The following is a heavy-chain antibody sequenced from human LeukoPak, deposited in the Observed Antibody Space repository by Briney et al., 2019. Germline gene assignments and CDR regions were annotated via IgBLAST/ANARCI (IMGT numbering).Heavy chain of an antibody. CDR3: ARARYSYTGIIDY. CDR2: INTDGTIT. CDR1: GFTFSDYW. Sequence: PGGSLRLSCAASGFTFSDYWMHWVRQAPGKGLVWVSRINTDGTITKYADSVKGRFTISRDNARNTVYLQVNSLRAEDTAVYYCARARYSYTGIIDYWGQGTLVTVSS. D-gene: IGHD5-18*01. V-gene: IGHV3-74*01. J-gene: IGHJ4*02.